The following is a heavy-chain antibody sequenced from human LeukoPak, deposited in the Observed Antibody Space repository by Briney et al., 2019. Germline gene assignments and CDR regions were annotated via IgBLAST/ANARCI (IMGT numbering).Heavy chain of an antibody. Sequence: AGGSLRLSCAASGFTFRTYGMHWVRQTPGKGLEWLAFIRSDGNNKYYADSVKGRFTISRDNSKNTLYLQMNSLRVEDTAVYYCANRGGHYYYYMDVWGKGTTVTISS. CDR1: GFTFRTYG. V-gene: IGHV3-30*02. D-gene: IGHD3-10*01. CDR2: IRSDGNNK. CDR3: ANRGGHYYYYMDV. J-gene: IGHJ6*03.